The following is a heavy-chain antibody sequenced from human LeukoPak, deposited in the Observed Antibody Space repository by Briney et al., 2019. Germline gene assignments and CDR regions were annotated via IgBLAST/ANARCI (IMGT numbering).Heavy chain of an antibody. CDR2: IYYSGST. CDR1: GGSISSSSYY. Sequence: PSETLSLTRTVSGGSISSSSYYWGWIRQPPGKGLEWIGSIYYSGSTYYNPSLKSRVTISVDTSKNQFSLKLSSVTAADTAVYYCARTRAESGYSYGYYFDYWGQGTLVTVSS. V-gene: IGHV4-39*01. D-gene: IGHD5-18*01. CDR3: ARTRAESGYSYGYYFDY. J-gene: IGHJ4*02.